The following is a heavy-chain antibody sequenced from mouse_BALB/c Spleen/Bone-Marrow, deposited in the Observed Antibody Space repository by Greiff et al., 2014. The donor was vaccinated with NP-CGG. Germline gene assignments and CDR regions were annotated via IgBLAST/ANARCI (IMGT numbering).Heavy chain of an antibody. CDR1: GFTFSDYY. V-gene: IGHV5-4*02. Sequence: EVQLVESGGGLVKPGGSLKLSCAASGFTFSDYYMCWIRQTPEKRLEWVATVSDGGNYTYYPDSVKGRFTISRDNAKNNLYLQMSSLKSEDTAMYYCVRLGERYGAMDYWGQGTSVTVSS. D-gene: IGHD2-10*02. CDR3: VRLGERYGAMDY. CDR2: VSDGGNYT. J-gene: IGHJ4*01.